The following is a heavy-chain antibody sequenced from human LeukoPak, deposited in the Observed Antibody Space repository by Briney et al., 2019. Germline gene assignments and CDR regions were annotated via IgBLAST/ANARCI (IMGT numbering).Heavy chain of an antibody. J-gene: IGHJ6*03. CDR1: GYSISSGYY. CDR2: IYHSGST. V-gene: IGHV4-38-2*02. Sequence: SETLSLTCTVSGYSISSGYYWGWIRQPPGKGLEWIGSIYHSGSTYYNPSLKSRVTISVDTSKNQFSLKLSSVTAADTAVYYCARRVRGIAAAGKYYYYYYYMHVWGKGTTVTISS. CDR3: ARRVRGIAAAGKYYYYYYYMHV. D-gene: IGHD6-13*01.